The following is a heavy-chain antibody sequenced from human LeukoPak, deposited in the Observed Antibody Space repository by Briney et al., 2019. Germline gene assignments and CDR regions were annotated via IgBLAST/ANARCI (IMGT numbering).Heavy chain of an antibody. D-gene: IGHD3-10*01. CDR1: GGSISSYY. CDR2: FNYSGST. J-gene: IGHJ3*02. Sequence: SETLSLTCTVSGGSISSYYWSWIRQPPGKGLGGMGYFNYSGSTNYNPSLKSRVTISVDTSKNQFSLKLSSVTAADTAVYYCARLEDGSGSYYYDAFDIWGQGTMVSVSS. CDR3: ARLEDGSGSYYYDAFDI. V-gene: IGHV4-59*01.